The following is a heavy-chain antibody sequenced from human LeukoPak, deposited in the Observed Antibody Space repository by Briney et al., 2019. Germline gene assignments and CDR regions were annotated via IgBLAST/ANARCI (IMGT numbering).Heavy chain of an antibody. CDR3: ARPWYSSGWYPR. J-gene: IGHJ4*02. CDR2: IYHSGST. V-gene: IGHV4-38-2*02. CDR1: GYSISSGYY. D-gene: IGHD6-19*01. Sequence: SETLSLTCTVSGYSISSGYYWGWIRQPPGKGLEWIGSIYHSGSTYYNPSLKSRVTISVDTSKNQFSLKLSSVTAADTAVYYCARPWYSSGWYPRWGQGTLVTVSS.